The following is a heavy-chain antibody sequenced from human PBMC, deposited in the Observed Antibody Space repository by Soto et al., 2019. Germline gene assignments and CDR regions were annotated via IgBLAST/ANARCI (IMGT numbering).Heavy chain of an antibody. CDR2: IWYDGSDK. CDR3: AFGNLSYYFDY. D-gene: IGHD3-16*01. Sequence: PGWSLRLSCASSVFTFIGFGMHWVRQAPGKGLEWVAIIWYDGSDKYYADSVRGRFTISRDNSKNTLSLQMNSLRAEDTAVYHCAFGNLSYYFDYWGQGTPVTVSS. CDR1: VFTFIGFG. V-gene: IGHV3-33*01. J-gene: IGHJ4*02.